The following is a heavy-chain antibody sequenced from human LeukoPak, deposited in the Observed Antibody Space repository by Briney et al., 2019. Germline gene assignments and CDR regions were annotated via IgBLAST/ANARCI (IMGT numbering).Heavy chain of an antibody. CDR1: GFTFSSYA. CDR3: AKENDLVGATAAFDY. Sequence: GGSLRLSCAASGFTFSSYAMSWVRQAPGKGLEWFSAISGSGGSTYYANSVKGRFTISRDNSKNTLYLQMNSLRAEDTAVYYCAKENDLVGATAAFDYWGQGTLVTVSS. J-gene: IGHJ4*02. V-gene: IGHV3-23*01. CDR2: ISGSGGST. D-gene: IGHD1-26*01.